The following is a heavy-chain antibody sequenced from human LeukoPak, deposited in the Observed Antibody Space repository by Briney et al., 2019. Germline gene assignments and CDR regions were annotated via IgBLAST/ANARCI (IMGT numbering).Heavy chain of an antibody. D-gene: IGHD6-6*01. J-gene: IGHJ4*02. CDR2: IYSSGGT. Sequence: SETLSLTCTVSGGSISSYYWSSLRQPPGKGLEWIGYIYSSGGTNYNPSLKSRVTISVDTSKNQFSLKLSSVTAADTAYYYCARVPYGGSASLFDYWGQGTLVTVSS. V-gene: IGHV4-59*01. CDR3: ARVPYGGSASLFDY. CDR1: GGSISSYY.